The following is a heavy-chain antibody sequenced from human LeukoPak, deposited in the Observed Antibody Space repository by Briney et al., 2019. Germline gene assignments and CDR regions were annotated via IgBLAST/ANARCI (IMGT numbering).Heavy chain of an antibody. D-gene: IGHD2-15*01. CDR3: THCSGGSCYSGPSFDY. Sequence: ASVKVSCKASGYTFTGYYMHWVRQAPGQGLEWMGGINPNSGGTNYAQKFQGRVTMTRDTSISTAYMELSRLRSDDTAVYYCTHCSGGSCYSGPSFDYWGQGTLVTVSS. J-gene: IGHJ4*02. CDR2: INPNSGGT. V-gene: IGHV1-2*02. CDR1: GYTFTGYY.